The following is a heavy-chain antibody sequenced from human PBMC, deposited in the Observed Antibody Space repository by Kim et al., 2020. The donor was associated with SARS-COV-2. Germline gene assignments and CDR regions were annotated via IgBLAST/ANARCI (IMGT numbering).Heavy chain of an antibody. CDR1: GFTFTDTY. D-gene: IGHD1-1*01. CDR2: INPNSGGT. J-gene: IGHJ4*02. V-gene: IGHV1-2*02. CDR3: VRGVTTSGY. Sequence: ASVKVSCKASGFTFTDTYIYWVRQAPGQGLEWMGWINPNSGGTKFAQKFQGRVSMTRDTSITTAYLELSSLRSDDTAMYYCVRGVTTSGYWGQGTLVTV.